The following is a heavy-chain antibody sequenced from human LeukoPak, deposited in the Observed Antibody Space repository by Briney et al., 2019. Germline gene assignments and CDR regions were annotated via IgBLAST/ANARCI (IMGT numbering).Heavy chain of an antibody. CDR1: GYTFSSYA. J-gene: IGHJ3*02. CDR3: AKDQLVGATYAFDI. CDR2: ISGSGGST. V-gene: IGHV3-23*01. Sequence: PGGSLRFSCADSGYTFSSYAMSWVRQAPGKGLEWVSAISGSGGSTYYADSVKGRFTISRDNSKNTLYLQMNSLRAEDTAVYYCAKDQLVGATYAFDIWGRGTMVTVSS. D-gene: IGHD1-26*01.